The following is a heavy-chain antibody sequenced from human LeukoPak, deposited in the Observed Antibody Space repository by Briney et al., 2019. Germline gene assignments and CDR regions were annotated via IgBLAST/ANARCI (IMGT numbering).Heavy chain of an antibody. Sequence: GASVKVSCKASGYTFTSYDINWVRQATGQGLERMGWMNPNSGNTGYAQKFQGRVTMTRNTSISTAYMELSSLRSEDTAVYYCARSGRLLLWFGELLSGAPYFDYWGQGTLVTVSS. CDR1: GYTFTSYD. CDR2: MNPNSGNT. V-gene: IGHV1-8*01. CDR3: ARSGRLLLWFGELLSGAPYFDY. J-gene: IGHJ4*02. D-gene: IGHD3-10*01.